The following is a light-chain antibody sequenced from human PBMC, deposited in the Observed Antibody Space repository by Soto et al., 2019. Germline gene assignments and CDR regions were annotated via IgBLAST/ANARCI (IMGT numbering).Light chain of an antibody. CDR2: EVT. CDR3: CSYAGTTTWV. CDR1: SSDIGSHNF. Sequence: QSALTQPASASGSPGQSITISCTGTSSDIGSHNFVSWYQQRPGKAPKLMIFEVTKRPSGVSSRFSASKSGNTASLTISGVQAEDEADYYCCSYAGTTTWVFGGGTQLTVL. V-gene: IGLV2-23*02. J-gene: IGLJ3*02.